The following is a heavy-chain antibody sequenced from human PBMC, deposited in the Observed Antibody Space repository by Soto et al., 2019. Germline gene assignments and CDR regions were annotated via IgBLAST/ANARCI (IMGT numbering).Heavy chain of an antibody. CDR2: VTDNGRST. J-gene: IGHJ4*02. CDR3: AKERATTTAFDY. V-gene: IGHV3-23*01. CDR1: GFTFSRDG. D-gene: IGHD4-17*01. Sequence: GGSLRLSCAVSGFTFSRDGMSWVRQAPGKGLEWVSYVTDNGRSTYYADSVKGRFSISRDNTKNTLFLQMNILRAEDTAVYYCAKERATTTAFDYWGQGALVTGS.